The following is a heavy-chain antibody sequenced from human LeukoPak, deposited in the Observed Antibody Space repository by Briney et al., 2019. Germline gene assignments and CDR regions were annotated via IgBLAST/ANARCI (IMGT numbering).Heavy chain of an antibody. Sequence: ASVKVSCKVSGYTLTELSMHWVRQAPGKGLEWMGGFDPEDGETIYAQKFQGRVTMTGDTSTDTAYMELSRLRSDDTAVYYCARVPLWSGYYGYYYYYMDVWGKGTTVTVSS. CDR1: GYTLTELS. V-gene: IGHV1-24*01. J-gene: IGHJ6*03. CDR3: ARVPLWSGYYGYYYYYMDV. CDR2: FDPEDGET. D-gene: IGHD3-3*01.